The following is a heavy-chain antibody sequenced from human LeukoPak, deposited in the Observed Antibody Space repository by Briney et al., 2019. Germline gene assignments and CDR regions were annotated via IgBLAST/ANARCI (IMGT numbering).Heavy chain of an antibody. V-gene: IGHV3-23*01. CDR1: GFTFSSYA. J-gene: IGHJ4*02. CDR2: ISGSGGST. D-gene: IGHD4-17*01. Sequence: GGSLRLSCAASGFTFSSYAMSWVRQAPGKGLEWVSAISGSGGSTYYADSVKGRFTISRDNSKNTLYLQMNSLRAEDTAVYYCANDQVAYGIFDYWGQGTLVTVSS. CDR3: ANDQVAYGIFDY.